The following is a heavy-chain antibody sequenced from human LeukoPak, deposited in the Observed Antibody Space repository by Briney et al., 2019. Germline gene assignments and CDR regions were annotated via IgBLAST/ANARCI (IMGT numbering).Heavy chain of an antibody. J-gene: IGHJ3*01. CDR3: AKEAGLFDV. CDR1: GFTFSSYA. Sequence: PGGSLRLSCAASGFTFSSYAMHWVRQAPGKGLEWVAVISYDGSNKYYADSVKGRFTISRDNAKNSLYLQMNGLRAEDTAVYYCAKEAGLFDVWGQGAMVIVSS. V-gene: IGHV3-30-3*01. CDR2: ISYDGSNK.